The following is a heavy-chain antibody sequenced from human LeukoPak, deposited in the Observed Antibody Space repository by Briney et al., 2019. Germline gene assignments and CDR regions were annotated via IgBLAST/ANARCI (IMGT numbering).Heavy chain of an antibody. CDR1: GYTFTSYD. V-gene: IGHV1-8*03. J-gene: IGHJ4*02. D-gene: IGHD6-19*01. Sequence: ASVKVSCKASGYTFTSYDINWVRQATGQGLEWMGWMNPNSGNTGYAQKFQGRITITRNTSIRTAYMELSSLRSEDTAVYYCAKPLIPVAGTLYFDYWGQGTLVTVSS. CDR3: AKPLIPVAGTLYFDY. CDR2: MNPNSGNT.